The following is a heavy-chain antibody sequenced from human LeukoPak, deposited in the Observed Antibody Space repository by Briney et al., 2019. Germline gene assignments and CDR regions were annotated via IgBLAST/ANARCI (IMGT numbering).Heavy chain of an antibody. CDR1: GFSFRDYW. J-gene: IGHJ5*02. CDR3: ARGGYYTFDP. CDR2: INKDESAR. V-gene: IGHV3-7*01. Sequence: GGSLRLSCAASGFSFRDYWMNWVRQAPGKGLEWVASINKDESARYYVDSVKGRFTISRDNAKNSLYLQMNSLRVEDTAVYFCARGGYYTFDPWGQGTLVTVSS. D-gene: IGHD3-3*01.